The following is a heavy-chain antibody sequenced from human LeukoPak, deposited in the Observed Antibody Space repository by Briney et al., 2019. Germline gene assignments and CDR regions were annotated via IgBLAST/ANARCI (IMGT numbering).Heavy chain of an antibody. CDR3: ARGGAYYDILTGYPAVNWFDP. Sequence: ASVKVSCKASGGTFSSYAISWVRQAPGQGLEWMGGIIPIFGTANYAQKFQGRVTITADKSTSTAYMELSSLRSEDTAVYYCARGGAYYDILTGYPAVNWFDPWGQGTLVTVSS. CDR1: GGTFSSYA. CDR2: IIPIFGTA. J-gene: IGHJ5*02. V-gene: IGHV1-69*06. D-gene: IGHD3-9*01.